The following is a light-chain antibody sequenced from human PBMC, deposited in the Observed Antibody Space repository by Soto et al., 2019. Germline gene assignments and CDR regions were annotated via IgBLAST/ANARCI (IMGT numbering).Light chain of an antibody. CDR2: DVN. CDR1: SSDVGAYNF. Sequence: QSVLTQPASVSGSPGQSITIFCTGTSSDVGAYNFVSWYQQHPGKVPKLMIYDVNNRPSGVSNRFSGSKSGNTASLTISGLQAEDEAHYYCNSYTSSSTLVFGGGTK. J-gene: IGLJ2*01. V-gene: IGLV2-14*03. CDR3: NSYTSSSTLV.